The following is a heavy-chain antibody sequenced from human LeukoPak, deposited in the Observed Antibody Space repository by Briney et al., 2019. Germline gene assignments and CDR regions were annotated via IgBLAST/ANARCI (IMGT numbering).Heavy chain of an antibody. J-gene: IGHJ3*02. CDR1: GFSFSSYG. Sequence: GGSLRLSCAASGFSFSSYGMHWVRQAPGKGLKWVAFIRYDGSNKYYADSVKGRFTISRDNSNNTLYLQMNSLRSEDTAVYYCARGGEWFGELAAFDIWGQGTMVTVSS. CDR3: ARGGEWFGELAAFDI. CDR2: IRYDGSNK. D-gene: IGHD3-10*01. V-gene: IGHV3-30*02.